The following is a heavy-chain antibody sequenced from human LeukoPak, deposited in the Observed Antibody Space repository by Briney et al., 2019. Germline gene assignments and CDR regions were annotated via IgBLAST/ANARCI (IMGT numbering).Heavy chain of an antibody. CDR3: AREGYCSSTSCYSRNRCAFDI. V-gene: IGHV3-66*01. Sequence: PGGSLRLSCAASGFTVSSNYMSWVRQAPGEGLEWVSVIYSCGSTYYADSVKGRFTISRDNSKNTLYLQMNSLRAEDTAVYYCAREGYCSSTSCYSRNRCAFDIWGQGTMVTVPS. CDR2: IYSCGST. CDR1: GFTVSSNY. J-gene: IGHJ3*02. D-gene: IGHD2-2*01.